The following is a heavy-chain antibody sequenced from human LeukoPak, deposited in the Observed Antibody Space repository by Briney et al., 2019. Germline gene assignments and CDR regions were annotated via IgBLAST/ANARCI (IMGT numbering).Heavy chain of an antibody. V-gene: IGHV3-30*02. CDR2: IRYDGSNK. Sequence: GGSLRLSSAASGFTCSSYGVPWVRQAPGKGLEGVEIIRYDGSNKYYADSVKGRFTISRDNSKNTLYLQMNSLRAEDTAVYYCARDQTYYGSGSFQYYFDYWGQGTLVTVSS. CDR1: GFTCSSYG. J-gene: IGHJ4*02. D-gene: IGHD3-10*01. CDR3: ARDQTYYGSGSFQYYFDY.